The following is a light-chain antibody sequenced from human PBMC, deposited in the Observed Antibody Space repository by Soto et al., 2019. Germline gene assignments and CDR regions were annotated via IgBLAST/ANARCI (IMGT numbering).Light chain of an antibody. CDR1: QSVTSRY. CDR2: GAS. J-gene: IGKJ2*01. V-gene: IGKV3-20*01. Sequence: EIVLTQSPGTLSLSPGERATLSCKASQSVTSRYLAWYQQKPGQAPRLLIYGASSRATGIPDRFSGSGSATDFTLTISRLEPEGFAVYFCQQYNNSPEYTFGQGTKLEIK. CDR3: QQYNNSPEYT.